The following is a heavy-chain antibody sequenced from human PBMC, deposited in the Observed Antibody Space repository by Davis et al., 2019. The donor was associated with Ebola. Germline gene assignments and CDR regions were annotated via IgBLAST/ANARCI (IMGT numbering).Heavy chain of an antibody. V-gene: IGHV3-30-3*01. CDR3: TSTYSSGRTHSGDY. Sequence: GESLKISCAASGFTFSSYAMSWVRQAPGKGLEWVAVISYDGSNKYYADSVKGRFTISRDNSKNTLYLQMNSLRAEDTAVYYCTSTYSSGRTHSGDYWGQGTLVTVSS. CDR1: GFTFSSYA. D-gene: IGHD6-19*01. CDR2: ISYDGSNK. J-gene: IGHJ4*02.